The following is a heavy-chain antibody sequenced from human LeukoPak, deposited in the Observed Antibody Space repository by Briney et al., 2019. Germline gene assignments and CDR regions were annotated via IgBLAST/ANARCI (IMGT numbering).Heavy chain of an antibody. Sequence: SETLSLTCTVSGGSISSSDHYWGWIRQPPGKGLEWIANIYYSGSTYYNPSLKSRVTISVDTSKNQLYLKLSSVTAADTAVYYCARGGRFLEWLLYSSAFDIWGQGTMVTVSS. CDR1: GGSISSSDHY. D-gene: IGHD3-3*01. J-gene: IGHJ3*02. CDR3: ARGGRFLEWLLYSSAFDI. V-gene: IGHV4-39*07. CDR2: IYYSGST.